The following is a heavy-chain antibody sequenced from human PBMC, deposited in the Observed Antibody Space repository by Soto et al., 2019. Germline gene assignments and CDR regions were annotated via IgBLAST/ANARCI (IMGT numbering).Heavy chain of an antibody. CDR2: IRGFSPYT. V-gene: IGHV3-21*01. CDR1: GFTFRSYT. Sequence: EVQLVESGGGLVKPGGSLRLPCISSGFTFRSYTMNWVRQPPGKGLEWVSGIRGFSPYTFYAESVKGRFTISRDNAKNSMYLQMNRLRAEDTAVYYCARDRGYDAHDYYYNAMDVWGQRTTVTVSS. D-gene: IGHD3-10*01. J-gene: IGHJ6*02. CDR3: ARDRGYDAHDYYYNAMDV.